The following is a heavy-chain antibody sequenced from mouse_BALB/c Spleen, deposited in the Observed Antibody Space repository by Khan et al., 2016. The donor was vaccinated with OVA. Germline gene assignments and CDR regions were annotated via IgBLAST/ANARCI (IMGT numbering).Heavy chain of an antibody. CDR3: ARGWAAYYRNDGGAMEY. D-gene: IGHD2-14*01. CDR1: GYTFTTAG. CDR2: INTHSGVP. Sequence: QIQLVQSGPELKKPGETVRISCKASGYTFTTAGIQWVQKMPGKGLKWIGWINTHSGVPKYAEDFKRRFAFSLEISVSTAYLQITNLKNEDTATYFCARGWAAYYRNDGGAMEYWGQGTSVTVSS. J-gene: IGHJ4*01. V-gene: IGHV9-4*02.